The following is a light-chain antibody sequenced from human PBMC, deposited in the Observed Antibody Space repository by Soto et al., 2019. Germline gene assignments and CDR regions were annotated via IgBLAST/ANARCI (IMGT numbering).Light chain of an antibody. Sequence: EIVLTQSPATLSVSPGERVTLSCRASQSVNNYLAWYQQKPGQAPRLLIYGVSTGATGVPARFSGSGSRTDFTLAISSLQSEDFAVYYCQQYNFWPLTFGPGTRVEIK. V-gene: IGKV3-15*01. J-gene: IGKJ3*01. CDR1: QSVNNY. CDR2: GVS. CDR3: QQYNFWPLT.